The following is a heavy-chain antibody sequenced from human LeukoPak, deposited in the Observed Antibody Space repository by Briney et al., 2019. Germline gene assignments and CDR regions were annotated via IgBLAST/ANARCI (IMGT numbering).Heavy chain of an antibody. CDR2: IYYSGST. D-gene: IGHD3-22*01. CDR3: ARGGGSSGYYSGLWDY. Sequence: SETLSLTCTVSGGSISSYYWSWIRQPPGKGLEWIGYIYYSGSTNYNPSLKSRVTISVDTSKNQFSLKLSSVTAADTAVYYCARGGGSSGYYSGLWDYWGQGTLVTVSS. CDR1: GGSISSYY. V-gene: IGHV4-59*01. J-gene: IGHJ4*02.